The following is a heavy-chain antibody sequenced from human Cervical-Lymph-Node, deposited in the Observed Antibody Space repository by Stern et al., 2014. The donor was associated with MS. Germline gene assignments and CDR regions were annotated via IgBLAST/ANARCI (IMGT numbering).Heavy chain of an antibody. CDR3: ARVRVDLIRALGI. CDR1: GYTFTSYD. CDR2: MNSNNGNT. V-gene: IGHV1-8*01. D-gene: IGHD3-16*01. Sequence: QEPLVQSGAEVKKPRASVKVSCKASGYTFTSYDINWVRQATGQGLEWIGWMNSNNGNTSYAQKFQGIVTLTRNISISTAYMELSSLRSEDTAVYYCARVRVDLIRALGIWGQGTMVTVSS. J-gene: IGHJ3*02.